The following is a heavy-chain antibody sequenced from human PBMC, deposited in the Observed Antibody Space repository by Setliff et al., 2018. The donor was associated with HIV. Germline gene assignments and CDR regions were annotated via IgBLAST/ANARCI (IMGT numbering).Heavy chain of an antibody. CDR2: IYPGDSDT. CDR1: GYSFTSYW. D-gene: IGHD3-3*01. Sequence: PGESLKISCKGSGYSFTSYWIGWVRQMPGKGLECMGIIYPGDSDTRDSPSFQDQVTISADMSIRTAYLQWSSLKSSDTAMYYCARLSDFWSCNSRNYYMDVWGKGTTVTVSS. V-gene: IGHV5-51*01. CDR3: ARLSDFWSCNSRNYYMDV. J-gene: IGHJ6*03.